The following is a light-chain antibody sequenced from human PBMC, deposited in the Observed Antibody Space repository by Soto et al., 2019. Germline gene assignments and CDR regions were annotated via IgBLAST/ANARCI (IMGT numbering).Light chain of an antibody. CDR2: RNN. CDR3: TSWDDSLYHVV. V-gene: IGLV1-47*01. Sequence: QSVLTQPPSASGTPGQRVTFSCSGGRSNIGSNYVFWYQQFPGTAPKLVIYRNNQRPSGVPDRFSGPKSGTSASLAISGLRSEDEADYYCTSWDDSLYHVVFGGGTKVTVL. J-gene: IGLJ2*01. CDR1: RSNIGSNY.